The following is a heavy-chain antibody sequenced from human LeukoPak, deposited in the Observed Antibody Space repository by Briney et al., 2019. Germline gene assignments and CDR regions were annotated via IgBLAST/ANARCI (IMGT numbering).Heavy chain of an antibody. D-gene: IGHD3-10*01. Sequence: PGRSLRLSCAASGFTFSSYGMHWVRQAPGKGLEWVAVIWYDGSNKYYADSVKGRFTISRDNSKNTLYLQMNSLRAEDTAVYYCAKDVGRITMVRGVIWAYYYYYGMDVWGKGTTVTVSS. V-gene: IGHV3-33*06. CDR1: GFTFSSYG. CDR2: IWYDGSNK. CDR3: AKDVGRITMVRGVIWAYYYYYGMDV. J-gene: IGHJ6*04.